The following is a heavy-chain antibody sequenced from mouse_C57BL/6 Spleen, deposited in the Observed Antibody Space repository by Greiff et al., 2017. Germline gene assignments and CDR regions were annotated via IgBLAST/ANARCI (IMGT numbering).Heavy chain of an antibody. CDR2: IYPGSGST. D-gene: IGHD1-1*01. V-gene: IGHV1-55*01. J-gene: IGHJ1*03. CDR1: GYTFTSYW. CDR3: ARLNYGSSYGYFDV. Sequence: QVQLQQSGAELVKPGASVKMSCKASGYTFTSYWITWVKQRPGQGLEWIGDIYPGSGSTNYNEKFKSKATLTVDTSSSTAYMPLSSLTSENSAVYYCARLNYGSSYGYFDVWGTGTTVTVSS.